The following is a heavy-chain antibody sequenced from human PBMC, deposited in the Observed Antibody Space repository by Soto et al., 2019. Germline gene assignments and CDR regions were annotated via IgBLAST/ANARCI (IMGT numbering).Heavy chain of an antibody. V-gene: IGHV3-43*01. CDR1: GFTFDDYT. Sequence: GGSLRLSCADSGFTFDDYTMHWVRQAPGKGLEWVSLISWDGGSTYYADSVKGRFTISRDNSKNSLYLQMNSLRTEDTALYYCAKETRATDAFDIWGQGTMVTVSS. CDR3: AKETRATDAFDI. J-gene: IGHJ3*02. CDR2: ISWDGGST. D-gene: IGHD1-26*01.